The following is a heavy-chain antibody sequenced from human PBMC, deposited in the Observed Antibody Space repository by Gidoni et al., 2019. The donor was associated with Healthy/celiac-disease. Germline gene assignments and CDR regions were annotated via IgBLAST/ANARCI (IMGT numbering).Heavy chain of an antibody. V-gene: IGHV1-24*01. Sequence: QVQLIQSGAEVKKPGASVTVSCKVSGYTLTEFSIHWVGQAPGKGLEWMGGFDPEDCETIYAQKFQGRVTMTEDTSTDTAYMELSSLRSEDTAVYYCATLSSSSREPLFYYYYGMDVWGQGTTVTVSS. CDR3: ATLSSSSREPLFYYYYGMDV. CDR1: GYTLTEFS. J-gene: IGHJ6*02. CDR2: FDPEDCET. D-gene: IGHD6-6*01.